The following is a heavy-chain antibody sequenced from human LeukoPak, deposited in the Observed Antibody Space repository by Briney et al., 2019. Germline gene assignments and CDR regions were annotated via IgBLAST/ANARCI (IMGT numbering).Heavy chain of an antibody. CDR2: IIPILGIA. V-gene: IGHV1-69*04. CDR3: AREVSGYGSGSYPPFDY. D-gene: IGHD3-10*01. CDR1: GGTFSSYA. Sequence: ASVKVSCKASGGTFSSYAISWVRQAPGQGLEWMGRIIPILGIANYAQKFQGRVTITADKSTSTAYMELSSLRSEDTAVYYCAREVSGYGSGSYPPFDYWGQGTLVTVSS. J-gene: IGHJ4*02.